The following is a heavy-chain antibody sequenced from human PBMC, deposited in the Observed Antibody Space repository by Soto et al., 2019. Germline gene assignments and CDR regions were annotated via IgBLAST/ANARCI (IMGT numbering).Heavy chain of an antibody. Sequence: EVQLLESGGGLVQPGGSLRLSCAASGFSFSKYAMSWVRQAPGKGLEWVSATGGSGTSTYYADSVKGRFTISRDHSKNIVYLQMDRLRAEDTAVYYCANLAYCGGDCYSGGYAWGQGTLVTVSS. J-gene: IGHJ5*02. CDR1: GFSFSKYA. CDR2: TGGSGTST. V-gene: IGHV3-23*01. CDR3: ANLAYCGGDCYSGGYA. D-gene: IGHD2-21*02.